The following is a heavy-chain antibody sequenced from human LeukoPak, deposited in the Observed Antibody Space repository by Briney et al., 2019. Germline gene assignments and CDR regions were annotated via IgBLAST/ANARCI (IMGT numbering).Heavy chain of an antibody. D-gene: IGHD2-15*01. Sequence: GGSLRLSCAPSRFTFNNYAMSWVRQAPEKGLEWVSAISGSDADTYYADSVKGRFTISRDNSKNTLYLQMNSLRAEDAAVYYCAKAPLGRCTGVICYYFDYWGQGTPVTVSS. CDR2: ISGSDADT. J-gene: IGHJ4*02. CDR1: RFTFNNYA. CDR3: AKAPLGRCTGVICYYFDY. V-gene: IGHV3-23*01.